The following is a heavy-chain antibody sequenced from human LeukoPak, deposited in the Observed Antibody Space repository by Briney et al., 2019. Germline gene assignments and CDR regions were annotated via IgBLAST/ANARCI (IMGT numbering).Heavy chain of an antibody. CDR1: GYTFTDYY. CDR2: INPNNGDT. V-gene: IGHV1-8*02. D-gene: IGHD5-24*01. J-gene: IGHJ3*02. Sequence: GASVKVSCKASGYTFTDYYIHLVRQAPGQGLEWMGLINPNNGDTGYAQKFQGRVTMTRNTSISTAYMELSSLRSEDTAVYYCARVKRWVDAFDIWGQGTMVTVSS. CDR3: ARVKRWVDAFDI.